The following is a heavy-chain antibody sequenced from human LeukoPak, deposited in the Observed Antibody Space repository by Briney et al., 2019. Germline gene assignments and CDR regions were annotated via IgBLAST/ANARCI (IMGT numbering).Heavy chain of an antibody. CDR1: GYTFTSYG. D-gene: IGHD4-11*01. Sequence: GASVKVSCKASGYTFTSYGISWVRQAPGQGLEWMGWISAYNGNTNYAQKLQGRVTMTTDTSTSTAYMELRSLRSDDTAVYYCARVLNRLTTVTTPNYYYYMDVWGKGTTVTVSS. J-gene: IGHJ6*03. CDR2: ISAYNGNT. CDR3: ARVLNRLTTVTTPNYYYYMDV. V-gene: IGHV1-18*01.